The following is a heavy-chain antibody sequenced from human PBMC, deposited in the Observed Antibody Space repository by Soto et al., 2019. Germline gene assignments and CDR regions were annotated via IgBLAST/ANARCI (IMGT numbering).Heavy chain of an antibody. CDR1: GGSISSYYW. CDR3: ARIPLDRSGKYYFDY. CDR2: IDWDDDK. D-gene: IGHD3-10*01. Sequence: TLSLTCTVSGGSISSYYWSWIRQPPGKALEWLARIDWDDDKYYSTSLKTRLTISKDTSKNQVVLTMTNMDPVDTATYYCARIPLDRSGKYYFDYWGQGTLVTVSS. V-gene: IGHV2-70*11. J-gene: IGHJ4*02.